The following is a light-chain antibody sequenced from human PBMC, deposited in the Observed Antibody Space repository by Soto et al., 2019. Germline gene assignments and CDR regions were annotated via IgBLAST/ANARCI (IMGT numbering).Light chain of an antibody. Sequence: QSALTQPASVSGSPGQSITISCTGTSSGVGGYAYVSWYQQYPGKAPKLVISEVSNRPSGVSHRFSGSRSGNTASLTISGLQAEDEADYYCSSYTSSTTPVFGGGTKLTVL. CDR2: EVS. CDR3: SSYTSSTTPV. J-gene: IGLJ3*02. CDR1: SSGVGGYAY. V-gene: IGLV2-14*01.